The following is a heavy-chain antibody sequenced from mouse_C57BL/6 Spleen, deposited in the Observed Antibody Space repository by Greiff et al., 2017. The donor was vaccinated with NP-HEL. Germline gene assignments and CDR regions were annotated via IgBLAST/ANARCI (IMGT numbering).Heavy chain of an antibody. Sequence: QVQLKESGTELVKPGASVKLSCKASGYTFTSYWMHWVKQRPGQGLEWIGNINPSNGGTNYNEKFKSKATLTVDKSSSTAYMQLSSLTSEDSAVYYCARWDYYGTLFDYWGQGTTLTVSS. CDR3: ARWDYYGTLFDY. V-gene: IGHV1-53*01. CDR1: GYTFTSYW. CDR2: INPSNGGT. J-gene: IGHJ2*01. D-gene: IGHD1-1*01.